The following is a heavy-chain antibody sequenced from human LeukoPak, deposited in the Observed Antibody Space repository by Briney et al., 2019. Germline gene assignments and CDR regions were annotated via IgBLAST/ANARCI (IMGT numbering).Heavy chain of an antibody. CDR3: ASSDGMDV. V-gene: IGHV3-30-3*01. CDR1: GFTFSSYA. CDR2: ISYDGSNK. Sequence: AGRSLRLSCAASGFTFSSYAMPWVRQAPGKGLEWVAVISYDGSNKYYADSVKGRFTISRDNSKNTLYLQMNSLRAEDTAVYYCASSDGMDVWGQGTTVTVSS. J-gene: IGHJ6*02.